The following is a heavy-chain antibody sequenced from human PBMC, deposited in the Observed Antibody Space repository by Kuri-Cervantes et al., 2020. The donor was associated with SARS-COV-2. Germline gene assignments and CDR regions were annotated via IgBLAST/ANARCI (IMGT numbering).Heavy chain of an antibody. CDR3: AREGSGWYGEDYYYYGMDV. Sequence: SETLSLTCTVSGGSISSYYWSWIRQPPGKGLEWIGYIYYSGSTNYNPFLKSRVTISVDTSKNQFSLKLSSVTAADTAVYYCAREGSGWYGEDYYYYGMDVWGQGTTVTVSS. D-gene: IGHD6-19*01. CDR2: IYYSGST. CDR1: GGSISSYY. J-gene: IGHJ6*02. V-gene: IGHV4-59*01.